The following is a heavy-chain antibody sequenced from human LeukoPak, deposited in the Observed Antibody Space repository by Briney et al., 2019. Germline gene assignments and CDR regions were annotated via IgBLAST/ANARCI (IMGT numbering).Heavy chain of an antibody. D-gene: IGHD3-22*01. CDR3: ARDRSGSSGYYSSFDY. CDR2: LYTSGST. Sequence: PSETLSLTCNVSGDSISSYYWSWIRQPAGKGLEWIGRLYTSGSTNHSPSLKSRITMSVDTSKNQFSLKLSSVTAADTAVYYCARDRSGSSGYYSSFDYWGQGILVTVSS. J-gene: IGHJ4*02. CDR1: GDSISSYY. V-gene: IGHV4-4*07.